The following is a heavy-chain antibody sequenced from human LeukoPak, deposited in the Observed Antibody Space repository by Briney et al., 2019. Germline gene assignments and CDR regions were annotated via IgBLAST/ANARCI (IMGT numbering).Heavy chain of an antibody. V-gene: IGHV3-30*02. CDR1: GFTFNSYG. Sequence: GGSLRLSCVASGFTFNSYGMNWVRQAPGKGLEWVSFLRYDGRNQHYADSAGGRFTISRDNPKKTLYLQMNSLRPEDTAVYYCAKDPVAGAPAYYFDNWGQGTLVTVSS. D-gene: IGHD6-19*01. CDR2: LRYDGRNQ. CDR3: AKDPVAGAPAYYFDN. J-gene: IGHJ4*02.